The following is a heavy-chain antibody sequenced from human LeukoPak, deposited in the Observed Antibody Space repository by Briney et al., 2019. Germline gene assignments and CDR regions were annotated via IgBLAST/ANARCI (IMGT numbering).Heavy chain of an antibody. CDR1: GGTFSSYA. CDR3: ARDPVVVAATGTDY. CDR2: IIPIFGTA. Sequence: SLRVSCKASGGTFSSYAISWVRQAPGQGLEWMGRIIPIFGTANYAQKFQGRVTITADKSTSTAYMDLSSLRSEDTAVYYCARDPVVVAATGTDYWGQGSLVTVSS. D-gene: IGHD2-15*01. J-gene: IGHJ4*02. V-gene: IGHV1-69*06.